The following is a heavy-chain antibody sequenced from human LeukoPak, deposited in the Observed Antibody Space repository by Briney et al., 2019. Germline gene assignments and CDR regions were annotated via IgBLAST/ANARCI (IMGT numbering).Heavy chain of an antibody. CDR2: IDPSDSYT. J-gene: IGHJ4*02. D-gene: IGHD2-15*01. V-gene: IGHV5-10-1*01. CDR1: GYIFTSYW. CDR3: VCSSTPIVVCDY. Sequence: GESLKISCTGSGYIFTSYWINWVRQMPGKGLEWMGRIDPSDSYTNYSPSFQGHVTISAVKSISTAYLQRSSGYASDTAMYYCVCSSTPIVVCDYWGQGTLVTVSS.